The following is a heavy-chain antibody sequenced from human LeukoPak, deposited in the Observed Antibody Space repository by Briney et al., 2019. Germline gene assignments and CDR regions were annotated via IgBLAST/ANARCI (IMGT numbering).Heavy chain of an antibody. J-gene: IGHJ2*01. CDR3: ARAGYCSSTSCPAHWYFDL. Sequence: PSETLSLTCTVSGGSISSYYWSWIRQPPGKGLEWIGYIYYSGSTNYNPSLKSRVTISVDTSKNQFSLKLSSVTAADTAVYYCARAGYCSSTSCPAHWYFDLWGRGTLVTVSS. D-gene: IGHD2-2*01. CDR2: IYYSGST. CDR1: GGSISSYY. V-gene: IGHV4-59*01.